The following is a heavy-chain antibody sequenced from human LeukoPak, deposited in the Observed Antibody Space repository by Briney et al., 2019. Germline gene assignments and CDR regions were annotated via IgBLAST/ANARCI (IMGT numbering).Heavy chain of an antibody. CDR3: AREGRESSGYDY. J-gene: IGHJ4*02. CDR1: GFTFSSYW. D-gene: IGHD3-22*01. CDR2: IKQDGSEK. V-gene: IGHV3-7*01. Sequence: PGGSLRLSCAASGFTFSSYWVSWVRQAPGKGLEWVANIKQDGSEKYYVDSVKGRFTISRDNAKKSLYLQMNSLRAEDTAVYHCAREGRESSGYDYWGQGTLVTVSS.